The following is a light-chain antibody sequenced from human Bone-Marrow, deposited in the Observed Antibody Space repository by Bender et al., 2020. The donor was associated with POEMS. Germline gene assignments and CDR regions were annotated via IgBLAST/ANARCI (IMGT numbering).Light chain of an antibody. Sequence: QSALTQPASVSGSPGQSVTISCTGTRSDTGGNHYVSWYQQHPGKAPKLMIFDVSIRSSGVSDRFSGSKSGNTASLTISGLQAEDEADYFCCSFAGSSTVLFGGGTRLTVL. V-gene: IGLV2-14*01. CDR1: RSDTGGNHY. CDR2: DVS. J-gene: IGLJ3*02. CDR3: CSFAGSSTVL.